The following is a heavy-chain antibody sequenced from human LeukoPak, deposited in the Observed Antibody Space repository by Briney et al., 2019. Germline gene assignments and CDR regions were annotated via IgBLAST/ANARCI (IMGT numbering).Heavy chain of an antibody. V-gene: IGHV4-39*07. CDR1: GGSISSSSDH. J-gene: IGHJ2*01. CDR3: ARGPHIVVVPAAIPWYFDL. D-gene: IGHD2-2*01. Sequence: SESLSLTCTVSGGSISSSSDHWDWIRQPPGKGLEWIGIIYYSGSTYYNPSLKSRVTISVDTSKNQFSLKLSSVTAADTAVYYCARGPHIVVVPAAIPWYFDLWGRGNLVTVSS. CDR2: IYYSGST.